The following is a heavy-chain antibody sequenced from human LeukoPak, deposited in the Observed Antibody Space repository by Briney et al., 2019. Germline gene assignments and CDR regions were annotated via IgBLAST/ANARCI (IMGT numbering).Heavy chain of an antibody. D-gene: IGHD3-10*01. Sequence: SQTLSLTCTVSGGSISSGDYYWSWIRQPPGKGLEWIGYIYYSRSTYYNPSLKSRVTISVDTSKNQFSLKLSSVTAADTAVYYCASSNYYYGSGSYPTIDYWGQGTLVTVSS. V-gene: IGHV4-30-4*08. CDR3: ASSNYYYGSGSYPTIDY. CDR2: IYYSRST. CDR1: GGSISSGDYY. J-gene: IGHJ4*02.